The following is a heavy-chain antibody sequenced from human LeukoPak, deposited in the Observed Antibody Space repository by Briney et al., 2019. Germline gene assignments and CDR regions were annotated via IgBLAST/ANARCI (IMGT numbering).Heavy chain of an antibody. J-gene: IGHJ4*02. D-gene: IGHD3-10*01. V-gene: IGHV1-69*05. CDR1: GGTFSSYA. CDR3: ARSITMFRGDLDY. CDR2: IIPILGTA. Sequence: SVKVSCKASGGTFSSYAISWVRQAPGQGLEWMGGIIPILGTANYAQKFQGRVTITTDESTSTAYMELSSLRSEDTAVYYCARSITMFRGDLDYWGQGTLVTVSS.